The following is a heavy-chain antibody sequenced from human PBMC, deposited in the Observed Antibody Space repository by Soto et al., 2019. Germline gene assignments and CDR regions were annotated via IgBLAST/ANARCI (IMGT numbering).Heavy chain of an antibody. D-gene: IGHD1-7*01. CDR2: IGPKNGDT. CDR3: GRGRSGELVVFY. V-gene: IGHV1-2*02. J-gene: IGHJ4*02. CDR1: GYTFTGHY. Sequence: QVQLVQSGAEVKESGASVKVSCKASGYTFTGHYIHWVRQAPGQGFEWVGEIGPKNGDTRYAQKFQGRVAMTKDSSITTVYTELSNLSPDDTAVYYCGRGRSGELVVFYWGQGTLVTVHS.